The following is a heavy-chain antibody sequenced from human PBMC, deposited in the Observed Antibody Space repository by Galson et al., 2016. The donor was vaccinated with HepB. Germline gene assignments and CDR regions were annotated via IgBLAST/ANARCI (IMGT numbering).Heavy chain of an antibody. CDR2: IVPMFDTL. CDR3: ARDPGYSTSWYFDAFDI. CDR1: GGSFSSYA. Sequence: SVKVSCKASGGSFSSYAISWVRQARGQGLEWMGGIVPMFDTLTYAQKFQGRVTITADESTSTAYMELSSLTSEDTAVYYCARDPGYSTSWYFDAFDIWGQGTMVTVSS. V-gene: IGHV1-69*13. J-gene: IGHJ3*02. D-gene: IGHD6-13*01.